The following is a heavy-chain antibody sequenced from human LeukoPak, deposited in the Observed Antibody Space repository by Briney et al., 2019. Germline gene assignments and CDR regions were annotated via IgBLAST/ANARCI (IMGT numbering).Heavy chain of an antibody. CDR1: GFTFSSYA. D-gene: IGHD6-13*01. Sequence: GGSPRLSCAASGFTFSSYAMHWVRQAPGKGLEYVSAISSNGGNTYYANSVKGRFTISRDNSKNTLYLQMGSLRAEDMAVYYCARGQEVAAAGNSWYFDLWGRGTLVTVSS. V-gene: IGHV3-64*01. CDR3: ARGQEVAAAGNSWYFDL. J-gene: IGHJ2*01. CDR2: ISSNGGNT.